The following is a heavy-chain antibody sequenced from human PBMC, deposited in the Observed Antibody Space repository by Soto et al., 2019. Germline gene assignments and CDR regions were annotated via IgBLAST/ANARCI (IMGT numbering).Heavy chain of an antibody. V-gene: IGHV3-30*18. CDR3: VKDEMDYGLFDS. CDR2: ISYDATNK. D-gene: IGHD4-17*01. Sequence: GSLRLSCAASGFTFSSYGMHWVRQAPGKGLEWVAFISYDATNKYYADSVRGRFTISRDNSKNTLNLQLNSLRVEDTALYYCVKDEMDYGLFDSWGQGTLVTVSS. CDR1: GFTFSSYG. J-gene: IGHJ4*02.